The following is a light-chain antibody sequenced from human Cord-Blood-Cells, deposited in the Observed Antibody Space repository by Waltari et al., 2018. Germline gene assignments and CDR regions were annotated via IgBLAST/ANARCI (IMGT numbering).Light chain of an antibody. CDR2: WAS. V-gene: IGKV4-1*01. CDR1: QSVLYNSNNKNY. CDR3: QQYYSTPWT. Sequence: DIVMTQSPDSLAVSLGERATINCKSSQSVLYNSNNKNYLAWYQQKPGQPPKLLIYWASTRESGVPDRFSGSGSGTDFTLTISNLQAEDVAVYYCQQYYSTPWTFGQGTKVEIK. J-gene: IGKJ1*01.